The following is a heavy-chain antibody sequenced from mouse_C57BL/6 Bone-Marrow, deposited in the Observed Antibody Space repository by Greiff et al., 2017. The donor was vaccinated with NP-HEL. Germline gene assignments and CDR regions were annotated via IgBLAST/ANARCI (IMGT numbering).Heavy chain of an antibody. CDR2: IYPRSGNT. J-gene: IGHJ1*03. Sequence: QVQLQQSGAELARPGASVKLSCKASGYTFTSYGISWVKQRPGQGLEWIGEIYPRSGNTYYNETFKGKATLTADKSSSTAYMELRSLTSEDSAVYFCARMAEYYYGSSYCCYFDVWDTGNAITVTS. V-gene: IGHV1-81*01. CDR1: GYTFTSYG. D-gene: IGHD1-1*01. CDR3: ARMAEYYYGSSYCCYFDV.